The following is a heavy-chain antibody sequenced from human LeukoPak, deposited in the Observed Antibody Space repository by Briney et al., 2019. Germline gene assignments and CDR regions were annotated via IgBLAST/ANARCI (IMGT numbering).Heavy chain of an antibody. CDR2: IWYDGSNK. CDR3: AKAGDCSSTSCYYYYYYGMDV. CDR1: GFTFSSYG. V-gene: IGHV3-30*02. D-gene: IGHD2-2*01. J-gene: IGHJ6*02. Sequence: GGSLRLSCAASGFTFSSYGMHWVRQAPGKGLEWVAVIWYDGSNKYYADSVKGRFTISRDNSKNTLYLQMNSLRAEDTAVYYCAKAGDCSSTSCYYYYYYGMDVWGQGTTVTVSS.